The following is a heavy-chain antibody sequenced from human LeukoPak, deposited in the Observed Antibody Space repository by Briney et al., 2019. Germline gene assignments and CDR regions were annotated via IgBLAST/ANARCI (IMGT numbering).Heavy chain of an antibody. Sequence: SDTLSLTCTVSGGSLTNYYWSWIRQPPGKGLEWIGFKYYSGATNYNPSLKSRVTISLDASKNQFSLKLSSVTAADTAVYYCAREAVPNYMDVWGTGTTATVSS. CDR2: KYYSGAT. V-gene: IGHV4-59*07. D-gene: IGHD2-2*01. J-gene: IGHJ6*03. CDR1: GGSLTNYY. CDR3: AREAVPNYMDV.